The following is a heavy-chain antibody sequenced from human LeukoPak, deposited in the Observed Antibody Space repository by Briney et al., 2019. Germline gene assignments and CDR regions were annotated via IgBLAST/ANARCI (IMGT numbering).Heavy chain of an antibody. CDR3: ARGSVQLWLRDTYYYMDV. CDR2: INWNGRIT. Sequence: GGALRLSCEASGFTFSGYTMNWVRHVPGRGLEWVSGINWNGRITEYADSVKDRFTISRQNTKNSLYLYMNNLGGEDTALYFCARGSVQLWLRDTYYYMDVWGKGTTVTVSS. J-gene: IGHJ6*03. D-gene: IGHD5-18*01. CDR1: GFTFSGYT. V-gene: IGHV3-20*04.